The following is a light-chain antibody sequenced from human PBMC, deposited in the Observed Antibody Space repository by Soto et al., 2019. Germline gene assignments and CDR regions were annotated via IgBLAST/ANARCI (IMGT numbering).Light chain of an antibody. J-gene: IGLJ1*01. V-gene: IGLV2-14*03. CDR1: SSDVGGYNY. CDR2: NVS. Sequence: SALLQPASVTVSPGQSITISCTGTSSDVGGYNYVAWYQQHPGKAPKLMIYNVSNRPSGVSNRFSGSKSGNTASLTISGLQAEDDADYYCTSYTNRYTYVFGTGTKVTVL. CDR3: TSYTNRYTYV.